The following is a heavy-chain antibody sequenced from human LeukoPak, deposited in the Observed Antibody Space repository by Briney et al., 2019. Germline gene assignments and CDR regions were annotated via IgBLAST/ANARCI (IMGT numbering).Heavy chain of an antibody. D-gene: IGHD3-22*01. CDR2: IKSDGST. V-gene: IGHV3-74*01. CDR1: GFTFSHFG. Sequence: PGTSLRLSCEASGFTFSHFGMHWVRQAPGKGLVWVSRIKSDGSTNYADSVKGRFTISRDNANNTLSLQMNSLRPEDTGVYYCARAPSEIGGYYPEYFRHWGQGTLVTVSS. J-gene: IGHJ1*01. CDR3: ARAPSEIGGYYPEYFRH.